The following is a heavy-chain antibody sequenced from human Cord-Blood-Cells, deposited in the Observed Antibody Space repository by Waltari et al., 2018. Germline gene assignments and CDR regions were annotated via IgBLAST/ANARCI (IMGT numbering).Heavy chain of an antibody. CDR1: GGSFSGYY. V-gene: IGHV4-34*01. CDR3: ARGHKGYSGFGSPRRWAVFDY. Sequence: QVQLQQWGAGLLKPSETLSLTCAVYGGSFSGYYWSWIRKPTGKGLEWIGEIKHSGSPNYNPSIKSRFTISVDASKNQFSLKLSSVTAADMAVYYCARGHKGYSGFGSPRRWAVFDYWGQGTLVTVSS. D-gene: IGHD5-12*01. CDR2: IKHSGSP. J-gene: IGHJ4*02.